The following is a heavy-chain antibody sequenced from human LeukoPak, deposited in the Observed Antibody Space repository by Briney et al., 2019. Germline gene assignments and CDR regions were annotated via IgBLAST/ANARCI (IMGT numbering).Heavy chain of an antibody. CDR3: AKGFGSFDS. CDR2: ISVSGAST. V-gene: IGHV3-23*01. D-gene: IGHD1-26*01. J-gene: IGHJ4*02. CDR1: GFTFTNYA. Sequence: TGGSLRLSCAASGFTFTNYAMNWVRQAPGKGLEWVSTISVSGASTYYSDSVKGRFTISRDNSKNTLYLQMNSLRAEDAALYSCAKGFGSFDSWGQGTLVTVSS.